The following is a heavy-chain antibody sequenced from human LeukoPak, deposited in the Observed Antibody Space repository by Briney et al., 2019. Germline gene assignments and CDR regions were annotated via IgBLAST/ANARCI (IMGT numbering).Heavy chain of an antibody. CDR3: ARSMSILGAFDI. Sequence: SETLSLTCAVYGGSFSGYYWSWIRQPPGKGLEWIGEINHSGSTNYNPSLKSRVTISVDTSKNQFSLKLSPVTAADTAVYYCARSMSILGAFDIWGQGTMVTVSS. D-gene: IGHD2/OR15-2a*01. CDR2: INHSGST. J-gene: IGHJ3*02. CDR1: GGSFSGYY. V-gene: IGHV4-34*01.